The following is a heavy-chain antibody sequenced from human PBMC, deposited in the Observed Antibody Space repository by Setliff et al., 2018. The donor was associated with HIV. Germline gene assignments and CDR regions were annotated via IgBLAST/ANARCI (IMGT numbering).Heavy chain of an antibody. CDR2: IYYSGST. Sequence: KPSETLSLTCTVSGGSISSSSYYWGWIRQPPGKGLEWIGSIYYSGSTYYNPSLKSRVTISVDTSKKQFSLKLNSVTAADTAVYYCARERDGMDVWGQGTTVTVS. CDR1: GGSISSSSYY. CDR3: ARERDGMDV. V-gene: IGHV4-39*07. J-gene: IGHJ6*02.